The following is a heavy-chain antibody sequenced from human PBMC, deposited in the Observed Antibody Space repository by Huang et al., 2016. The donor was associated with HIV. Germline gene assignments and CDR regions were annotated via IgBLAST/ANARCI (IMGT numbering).Heavy chain of an antibody. J-gene: IGHJ3*02. D-gene: IGHD3-10*01. CDR1: GFTLSDYA. CDR2: ISYDGNDK. Sequence: QVQLVESGGGVVQPGRSLRLSCAASGFTLSDYAIHWVRQAPGKGREVVAIISYDGNDKFYSDSVRGRFTISRDNFNNTLYLQMNSLRHEDTALYYCARFGKRLPMLRGEDVIGDIWGQGTMVSVSS. V-gene: IGHV3-30-3*01. CDR3: ARFGKRLPMLRGEDVIGDI.